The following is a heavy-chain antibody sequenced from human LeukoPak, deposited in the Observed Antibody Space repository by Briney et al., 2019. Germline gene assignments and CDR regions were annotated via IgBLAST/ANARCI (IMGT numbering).Heavy chain of an antibody. D-gene: IGHD1-14*01. CDR2: IYYSGST. Sequence: PSQTLSLTCTVSGGSISSGGYYWSWIRQHPGKGLEWIGYIYYSGSTYYNPSLKSRVTISVDTSKNQFSLKLSSVTAADTAVYYCARVTGMDRNWYFDLWGRGTLVTVSS. CDR1: GGSISSGGYY. J-gene: IGHJ2*01. V-gene: IGHV4-31*03. CDR3: ARVTGMDRNWYFDL.